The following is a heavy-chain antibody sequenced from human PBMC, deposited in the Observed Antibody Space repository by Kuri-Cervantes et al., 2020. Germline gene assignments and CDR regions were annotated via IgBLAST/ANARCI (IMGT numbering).Heavy chain of an antibody. CDR1: GFTFSHYA. J-gene: IGHJ6*03. Sequence: GGSLRLSCAASGFTFSHYAMSWVRQAPGKGLEWVSAISGSGLTLFYADSVKGRFTVSRDNSKNTLYLQMISLRAEDTAVYYCAKTSYLYYYYMDVWGKGTTVTVSS. CDR2: ISGSGLTL. V-gene: IGHV3-23*01. CDR3: AKTSYLYYYYMDV. D-gene: IGHD1-26*01.